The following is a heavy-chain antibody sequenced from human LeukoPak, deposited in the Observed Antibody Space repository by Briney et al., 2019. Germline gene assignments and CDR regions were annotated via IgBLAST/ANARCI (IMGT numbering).Heavy chain of an antibody. CDR1: GGSISSYY. D-gene: IGHD3-22*01. CDR3: ARLGYYDSSGYFDI. Sequence: SETLSLTCTVSGGSISSYYWSWIRQPPGKGLEWFGHIYYSGSTNYNPSLKSRVTISVDTSKNQFSLKLSSVTAADTAVYYCARLGYYDSSGYFDIWGQGTMVTVSS. J-gene: IGHJ3*02. CDR2: IYYSGST. V-gene: IGHV4-59*08.